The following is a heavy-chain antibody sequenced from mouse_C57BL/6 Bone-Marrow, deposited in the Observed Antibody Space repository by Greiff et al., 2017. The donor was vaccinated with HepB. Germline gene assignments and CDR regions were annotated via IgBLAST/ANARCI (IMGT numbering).Heavy chain of an antibody. CDR1: GYTFTSYW. CDR3: TGDYYGRSPHYFDY. J-gene: IGHJ2*01. D-gene: IGHD1-1*01. Sequence: VQLQQSGTVLARPGASVKMSCKTSGYTFTSYWMHWVKQRPGQGLEWIGAIYPGNSDTSYNQKFKGKAKLTAVTSASTAYMELSSLTNEDSAVYYCTGDYYGRSPHYFDYWGQGTTLTVSS. V-gene: IGHV1-5*01. CDR2: IYPGNSDT.